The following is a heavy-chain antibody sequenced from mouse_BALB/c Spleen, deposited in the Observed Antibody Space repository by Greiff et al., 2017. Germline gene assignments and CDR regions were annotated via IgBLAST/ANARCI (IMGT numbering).Heavy chain of an antibody. V-gene: IGHV5-4*02. CDR1: GFTFSDYY. J-gene: IGHJ2*01. CDR3: ARGPYGYFDY. D-gene: IGHD1-1*02. Sequence: EVQVVESGGGLVKPGGSLKLSCAASGFTFSDYYMYWVRQTPEKRLEWVATISDGGSYTYYPDSVKGRFTISRDNAKNNLYLQMSSLKSEDTAMYYCARGPYGYFDYWGQGTTLTVSS. CDR2: ISDGGSYT.